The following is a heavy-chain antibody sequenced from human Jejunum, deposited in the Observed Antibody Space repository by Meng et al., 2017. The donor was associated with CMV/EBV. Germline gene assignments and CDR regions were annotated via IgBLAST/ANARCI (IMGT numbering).Heavy chain of an antibody. V-gene: IGHV3-21*01. Sequence: SGFTFSDYRINWVRQAPGKGLEWVSSISSSSNNIYYADSVKGRFTISRDNAKNSLYLQLNSLRAEDTAVYFCARDLRSLVGAFDSWGQGTLVTVSS. D-gene: IGHD1-26*01. CDR1: GFTFSDYR. J-gene: IGHJ4*02. CDR3: ARDLRSLVGAFDS. CDR2: ISSSSNNI.